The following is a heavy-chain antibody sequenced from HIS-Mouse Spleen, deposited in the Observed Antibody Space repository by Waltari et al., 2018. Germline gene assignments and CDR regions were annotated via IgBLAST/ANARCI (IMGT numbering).Heavy chain of an antibody. CDR3: AREIPYSSSWYDWYFDL. J-gene: IGHJ2*01. CDR1: GGSISSSSYY. D-gene: IGHD6-13*01. Sequence: QLQLQESGPGLVKPSETLSLTCTVSGGSISSSSYYWGWIRQPPGKGLEGIGSIYYGGSTYYNPSLKSRVTISVDTSKNQFSLKLSSVTAADTAVYYCAREIPYSSSWYDWYFDLWGRGTLVTVSS. V-gene: IGHV4-39*07. CDR2: IYYGGST.